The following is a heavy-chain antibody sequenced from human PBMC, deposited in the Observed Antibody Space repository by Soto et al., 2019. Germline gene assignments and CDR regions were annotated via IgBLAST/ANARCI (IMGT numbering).Heavy chain of an antibody. V-gene: IGHV3-23*01. CDR1: GFTFSSYA. CDR3: AKDQENLPYYWIDAFDI. D-gene: IGHD1-1*01. J-gene: IGHJ3*02. Sequence: GGSLRLSCAASGFTFSSYAMSWVRQAPGKGLEWVSAISGSGGSTYYADSVKGRFTISRDNSKNTLYLQMNSLRAEDTAVYYCAKDQENLPYYWIDAFDIWGQGTMVTVSS. CDR2: ISGSGGST.